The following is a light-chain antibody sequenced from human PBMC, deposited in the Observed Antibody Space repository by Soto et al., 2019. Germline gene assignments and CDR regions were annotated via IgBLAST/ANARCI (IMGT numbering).Light chain of an antibody. CDR2: EGN. V-gene: IGLV2-23*01. CDR1: SSDVGNYNL. CDR3: CSHAGSSTVI. Sequence: QSALTQPASVSGSPGQSITISCTGPSSDVGNYNLVSWYQQYPGKAPKLMIYEGNKWPSGVSNRFSGSMSGNTASLTISGLQAEDEADYYCCSHAGSSTVIFGGGTKLTVL. J-gene: IGLJ2*01.